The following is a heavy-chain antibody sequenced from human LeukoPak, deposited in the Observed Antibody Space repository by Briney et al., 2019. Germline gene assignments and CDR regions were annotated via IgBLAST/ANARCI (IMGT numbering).Heavy chain of an antibody. J-gene: IGHJ6*02. CDR2: KKEDGSEK. D-gene: IGHD6-6*01. V-gene: IGHV3-7*05. CDR1: GFTFNTYW. Sequence: GGSLRLSCAASGFTFNTYWMSWVRQAPGKGLEWVANKKEDGSEKYYVDSVKGRSTISRDNAKNSLFLQMSSLRAEDTAMYFCARDRSMSSGGLDVWGQGTTVTVSS. CDR3: ARDRSMSSGGLDV.